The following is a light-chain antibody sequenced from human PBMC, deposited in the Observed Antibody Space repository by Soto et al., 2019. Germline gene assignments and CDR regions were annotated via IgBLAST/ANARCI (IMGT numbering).Light chain of an antibody. V-gene: IGKV1-5*01. CDR3: QQYNSYSYT. J-gene: IGKJ2*01. CDR1: QSISNW. CDR2: DAS. Sequence: DIQMTQSPSPLSASLGDRVTITCRASQSISNWLAWYQQKPGKAPKVLIYDASSLESGVPSRFSGSGSGTKFTLTISSLQPDDFATYYCQQYNSYSYTFGQGTKPELK.